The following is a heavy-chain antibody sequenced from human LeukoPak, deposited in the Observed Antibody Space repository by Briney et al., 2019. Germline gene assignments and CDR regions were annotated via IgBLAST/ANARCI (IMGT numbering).Heavy chain of an antibody. CDR3: VRDGEGVAISVNYWFDP. CDR1: GYTFTSYG. J-gene: IGHJ5*02. Sequence: GAXXKVSCKASGYTFTSYGISWVRQAPGQGLEWMGWISAYNGNTNYAQKLQGRVTMTTDTSTSTAYMELRSLRSEDTAVYYCVRDGEGVAISVNYWFDPWGQGTLVTVSS. CDR2: ISAYNGNT. V-gene: IGHV1-18*01. D-gene: IGHD3-10*01.